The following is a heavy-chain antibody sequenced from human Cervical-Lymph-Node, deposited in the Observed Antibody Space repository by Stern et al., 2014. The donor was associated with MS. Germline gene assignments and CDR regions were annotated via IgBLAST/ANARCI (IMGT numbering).Heavy chain of an antibody. V-gene: IGHV1-69*06. Sequence: VQLVESGAEVKKPGSSVNVSCKASGGTFSSTYAVTWLRHAPREGVEWVGRIIPMVGPPILAQKFHGRVNITPDTSSTTTFLELSSLKSEDTAVYYCARGIVSHRAASTNRAAATLHNLFAPWGQGTQVTVSP. CDR2: IIPMVGPP. CDR1: GGTFSSTYA. CDR3: ARGIVSHRAASTNRAAATLHNLFAP. D-gene: IGHD2-15*01. J-gene: IGHJ5*02.